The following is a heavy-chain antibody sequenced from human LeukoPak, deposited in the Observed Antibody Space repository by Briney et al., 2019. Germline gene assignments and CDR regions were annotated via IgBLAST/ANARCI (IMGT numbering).Heavy chain of an antibody. CDR1: GYTVSTNC. V-gene: IGHV3-23*01. J-gene: IGHJ4*02. CDR3: AKQQLVSTPFDY. CDR2: ISGSGGST. Sequence: PGGSLRLSCAASGYTVSTNCMNWVRQGPGKGLEWVSAISGSGGSTYYADSVKGRFTISRDNSKNTLYLQMNSLRAEDTAVYYCAKQQLVSTPFDYWGQGTLVTVSS. D-gene: IGHD6-13*01.